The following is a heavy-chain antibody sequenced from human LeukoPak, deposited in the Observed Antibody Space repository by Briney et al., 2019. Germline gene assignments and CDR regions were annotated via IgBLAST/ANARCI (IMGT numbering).Heavy chain of an antibody. V-gene: IGHV1-69*13. CDR3: ARGQREQQLVVDYYGMDV. Sequence: SVKVSCKASGGTFSSYAISWVRQAPGQGLEWMGGIIPIFGTANYAQKFQGRVTITADESTSTAYMELSSLRSEDTAVYYCARGQREQQLVVDYYGMDVWGQGTTVTVSS. CDR1: GGTFSSYA. CDR2: IIPIFGTA. D-gene: IGHD6-13*01. J-gene: IGHJ6*02.